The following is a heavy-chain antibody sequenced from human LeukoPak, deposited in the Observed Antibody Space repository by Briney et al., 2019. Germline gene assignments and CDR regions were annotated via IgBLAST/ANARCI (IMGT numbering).Heavy chain of an antibody. CDR2: IKHDGSEK. J-gene: IGHJ4*02. CDR1: GFTFHKHW. CDR3: TVLGY. D-gene: IGHD3-16*01. Sequence: GGSLRLSCATSGFTFHKHWLTWVRQAPGKGLEWVANIKHDGSEKYYVDSVKSRFTISRDNANNSVSLLMSSLRVDDTAVYYCTVLGYWGQGTLVTVSS. V-gene: IGHV3-7*01.